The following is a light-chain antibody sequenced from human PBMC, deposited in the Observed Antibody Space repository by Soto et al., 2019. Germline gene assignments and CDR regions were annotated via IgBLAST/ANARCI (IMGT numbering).Light chain of an antibody. J-gene: IGKJ5*01. CDR2: DAS. CDR1: QSVSSY. Sequence: EIVLTQSPATLSLSPGERATLSCRASQSVSSYLAWYQQKPGQAPRLLIYDASNRATGIPARFSGSGSGTDFTHTISSIEPEDFAVYYCQQRRNWPPITFGQGTRLEIK. CDR3: QQRRNWPPIT. V-gene: IGKV3-11*01.